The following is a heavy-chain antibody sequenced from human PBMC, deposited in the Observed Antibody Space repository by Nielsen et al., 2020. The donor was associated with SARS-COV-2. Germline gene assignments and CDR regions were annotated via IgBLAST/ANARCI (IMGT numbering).Heavy chain of an antibody. J-gene: IGHJ4*02. Sequence: GESLKISCVASGFTFSNYGMSWVRQAPGKGLEWVSGIDGSGGSTYYADSVKGRFTISRDNSKNTLYLQMNSLRAEDTAVYYCAGTDIAAADVLDYWGQGTLVTVSS. CDR1: GFTFSNYG. V-gene: IGHV3-23*01. CDR3: AGTDIAAADVLDY. CDR2: IDGSGGST. D-gene: IGHD6-13*01.